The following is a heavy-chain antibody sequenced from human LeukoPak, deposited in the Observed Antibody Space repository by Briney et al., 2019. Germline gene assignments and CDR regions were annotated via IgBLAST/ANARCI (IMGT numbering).Heavy chain of an antibody. J-gene: IGHJ4*02. CDR2: MYHSGST. D-gene: IGHD6-6*01. CDR1: GGSFSSGDYS. V-gene: IGHV4-30-2*01. Sequence: SETLSHTCVVSGGSFSSGDYSWSWIRQPPGKGLEWIGYMYHSGSTYYNPSLKSRVTISVDRSKNQFSLKLSSVTAADTAVYYCAADPAARPAVFDYWGQGTLVTVSS. CDR3: AADPAARPAVFDY.